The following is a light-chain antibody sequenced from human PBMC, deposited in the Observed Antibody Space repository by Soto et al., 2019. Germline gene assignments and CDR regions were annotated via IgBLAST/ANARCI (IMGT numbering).Light chain of an antibody. V-gene: IGKV3-20*01. J-gene: IGKJ2*01. Sequence: ESVLTQSPGTLSLSPGERATLSCRASQSVTNRYFAWYQQRPGQAPRLLIYGISNRATGIPDRFSGSGSGTDFTLTISRLEPEDFVVYYCQQYSSLPHTFVQGTKVDIK. CDR1: QSVTNRY. CDR3: QQYSSLPHT. CDR2: GIS.